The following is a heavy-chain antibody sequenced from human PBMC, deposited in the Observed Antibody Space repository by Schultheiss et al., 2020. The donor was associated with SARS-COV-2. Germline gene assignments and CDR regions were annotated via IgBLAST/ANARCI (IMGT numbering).Heavy chain of an antibody. V-gene: IGHV3-66*01. CDR1: GFTFSSYA. CDR3: ARDYLA. Sequence: GGSLRLSFTASGFTFSSYAMSWVRQAPGKGLEWISVIHTGGRTHYADSVKGRFTISRDNAKNSLYLQMNSLRAEDTAVYYCARDYLAGGQGTLVTVSS. J-gene: IGHJ4*02. D-gene: IGHD3-16*02. CDR2: IHTGGRT.